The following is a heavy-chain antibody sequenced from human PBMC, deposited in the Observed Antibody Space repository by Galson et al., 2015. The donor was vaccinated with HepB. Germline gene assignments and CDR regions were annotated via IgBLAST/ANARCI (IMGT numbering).Heavy chain of an antibody. CDR2: IYYSGST. J-gene: IGHJ3*02. V-gene: IGHV4-61*01. CDR1: GGSVSSGSYY. Sequence: SETLSLTCTVSGGSVSSGSYYWSWVRQPPGKGLEWIGYIYYSGSTNYNPSLKSRVTISVDTSKNQFSLKLSSVTAADTAVYYCARGALWWSHAFDIWGQGTMVTVSS. CDR3: ARGALWWSHAFDI. D-gene: IGHD2-21*01.